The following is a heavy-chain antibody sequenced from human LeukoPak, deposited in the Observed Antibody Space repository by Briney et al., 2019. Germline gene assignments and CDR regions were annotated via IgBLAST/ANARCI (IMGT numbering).Heavy chain of an antibody. CDR2: ISAYNGNT. J-gene: IGHJ6*02. Sequence: ASVKVSCKASGYTFTSYGISWVRQAPGQGLEWMGWISAYNGNTNYAQKLQGRVTMTTDTSTSTAYMELRSLRSDDTAVYYCARDFRFESSGYFDRATPAAMDVWGQGTTVTVSS. D-gene: IGHD3-9*01. V-gene: IGHV1-18*01. CDR3: ARDFRFESSGYFDRATPAAMDV. CDR1: GYTFTSYG.